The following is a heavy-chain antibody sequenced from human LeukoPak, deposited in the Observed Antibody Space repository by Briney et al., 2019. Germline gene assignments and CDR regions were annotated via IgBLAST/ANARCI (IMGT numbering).Heavy chain of an antibody. Sequence: GGSLRLSCAASGFTFSNYWMNWIRQAPGKGLEWVANIKQDGSEKYHVDSVKGRFAISRDNAANSLFLQMNSLRAEDTAVYYCARGSLSAYDIWGQGTMVTVSS. D-gene: IGHD2/OR15-2a*01. V-gene: IGHV3-7*04. CDR1: GFTFSNYW. J-gene: IGHJ3*02. CDR3: ARGSLSAYDI. CDR2: IKQDGSEK.